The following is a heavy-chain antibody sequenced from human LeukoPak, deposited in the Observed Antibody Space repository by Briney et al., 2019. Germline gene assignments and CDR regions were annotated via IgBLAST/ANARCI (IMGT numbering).Heavy chain of an antibody. CDR2: ISYSGST. CDR3: TSTQWVYYYMDV. CDR1: GGSISSSIYY. Sequence: SETLSLTCTVSGGSISSSIYYWGWIRQPPGKGLEWIGSISYSGSTYYNPSLKSRVTISVDTSKNQFSLKLSSVTAADTAVYYCTSTQWVYYYMDVWGKGTTVTVSS. V-gene: IGHV4-39*01. J-gene: IGHJ6*03. D-gene: IGHD6-19*01.